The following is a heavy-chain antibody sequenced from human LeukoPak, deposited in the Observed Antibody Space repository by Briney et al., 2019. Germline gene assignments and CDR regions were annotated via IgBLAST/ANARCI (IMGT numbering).Heavy chain of an antibody. D-gene: IGHD3-22*01. CDR2: IYYSGST. J-gene: IGHJ4*02. V-gene: IGHV4-59*01. Sequence: SETLSLTCTVSGGSISSYYWSWIRQPPGKGLEWIGYIYYSGSTNYNPSLKSRVTISVDTSKNQFSLKLSSVTAADTAAYYCARGGDYYDSSGYYGGYYFDYWGQGTLVTVSS. CDR3: ARGGDYYDSSGYYGGYYFDY. CDR1: GGSISSYY.